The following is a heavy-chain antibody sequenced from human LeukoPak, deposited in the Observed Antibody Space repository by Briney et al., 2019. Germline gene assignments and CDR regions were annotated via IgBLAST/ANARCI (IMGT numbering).Heavy chain of an antibody. D-gene: IGHD3-9*01. CDR1: VFTLSSYV. V-gene: IGHV3-48*03. CDR2: ISSSGSTI. CDR3: ARDYDILTGYDY. Sequence: GGSLRLSRAASVFTLSSYVMNRVRPGPGKGVERVSYISSSGSTIYYADSVKGRFTISRDNAKNSLYLQMNSLRAEDTAVYYCARDYDILTGYDYWGQGTLVTVCS. J-gene: IGHJ4*02.